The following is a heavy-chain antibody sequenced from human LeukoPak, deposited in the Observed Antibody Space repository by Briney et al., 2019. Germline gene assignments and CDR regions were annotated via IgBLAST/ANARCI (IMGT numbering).Heavy chain of an antibody. J-gene: IGHJ4*02. CDR3: ARDSPRDYDSSGYPFDY. V-gene: IGHV4-39*07. Sequence: PSETLSLTCTVSGGSISSSSYYWGWIRQPPGKGLEWIGSIYYSGSTYYNPSLKSRVTISVDTSKNQFSLKLSSVTAADTAVYYCARDSPRDYDSSGYPFDYWGQGTLVTVSS. CDR1: GGSISSSSYY. D-gene: IGHD3-22*01. CDR2: IYYSGST.